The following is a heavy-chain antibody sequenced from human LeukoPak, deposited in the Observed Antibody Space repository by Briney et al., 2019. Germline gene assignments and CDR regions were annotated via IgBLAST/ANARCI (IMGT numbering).Heavy chain of an antibody. CDR1: GGTFSSYA. J-gene: IGHJ4*02. D-gene: IGHD3-3*01. CDR2: IIPIFGTA. CDR3: ARDGNYDFWSGYYY. V-gene: IGHV1-69*13. Sequence: ASVKVSCKASGGTFSSYAISWVRQAPGQGLEWMGGIIPIFGTANYAQKFQGRVTITADESTSTAYMELRSLRSDDTAVYYCARDGNYDFWSGYYYWGQGTLVTVSS.